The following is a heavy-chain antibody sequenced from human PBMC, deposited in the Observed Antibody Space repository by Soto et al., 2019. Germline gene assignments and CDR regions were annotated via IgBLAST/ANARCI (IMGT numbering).Heavy chain of an antibody. D-gene: IGHD2-2*01. V-gene: IGHV3-64*01. J-gene: IGHJ6*03. CDR3: ARDHFVVVPAARDYYYYMDV. Sequence: EVQLVESGGGLVQPGGSLRLSCAASGFTFSSYAMHWVRQAPGKGLEYVSAISSNGGSTYYANSVKGRFTISRDNSKNTLYLQMGSLRAEDMAVYYCARDHFVVVPAARDYYYYMDVWGKGTTVTVSS. CDR1: GFTFSSYA. CDR2: ISSNGGST.